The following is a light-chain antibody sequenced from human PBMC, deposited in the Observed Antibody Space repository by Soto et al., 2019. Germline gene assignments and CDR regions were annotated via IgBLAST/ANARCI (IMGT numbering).Light chain of an antibody. CDR1: SDDVGSYVL. J-gene: IGLJ2*01. V-gene: IGLV2-23*01. CDR2: EGT. CDR3: CSYAGNSIWV. Sequence: QSALTQPASVSGSPGQSITISCTGTSDDVGSYVLVSWYQQDPGKAPKLIIYEGTKRPAGVSNRFSGSKSGNTASLTISGLQVEDEADYHCCSYAGNSIWVFGGGTKVTVL.